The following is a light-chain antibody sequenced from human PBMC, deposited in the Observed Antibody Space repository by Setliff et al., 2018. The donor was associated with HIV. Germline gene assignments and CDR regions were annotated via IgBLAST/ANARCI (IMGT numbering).Light chain of an antibody. CDR3: SSYSSSRPRV. V-gene: IGLV2-14*01. CDR1: SSDVGGHNS. CDR2: EVS. Sequence: QSALTQPASVSGSPGQSITISCTGTSSDVGGHNSVSWYQQHPGKAPKLMISEVSNRPSGVSNRFSGSKSGNTASLTISGLQPEDEADYYCSSYSSSRPRVFGTGTKVTVL. J-gene: IGLJ1*01.